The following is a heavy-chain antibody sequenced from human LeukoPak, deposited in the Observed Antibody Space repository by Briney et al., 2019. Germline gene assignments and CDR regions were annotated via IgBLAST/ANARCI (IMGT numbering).Heavy chain of an antibody. CDR2: IIRKTDGGTT. J-gene: IGHJ4*02. D-gene: IGHD3-22*01. CDR1: GFTFSNAW. Sequence: GGSLRLSCAASGFTFSNAWMSWVRQAPGKGLEWVGRIIRKTDGGTTDYAAPAKGRFTISRDDSKNTLYLQMNSLKTEDTAVYYCTTFSTYDSSGYPFDYWGQGTLATVSS. CDR3: TTFSTYDSSGYPFDY. V-gene: IGHV3-15*01.